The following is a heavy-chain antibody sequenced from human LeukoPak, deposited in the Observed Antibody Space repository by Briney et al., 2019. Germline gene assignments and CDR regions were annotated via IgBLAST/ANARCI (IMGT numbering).Heavy chain of an antibody. CDR2: ITSTSRDK. Sequence: GGSLRLSWETSGFSFSDYNMNGFRQAPGRGLEGVSSITSTSRDKSYAESVRGRFTISRDNAKYSLFLQMDTLGAEDTAVYYCARDLSNYFLHYIDFWGQGTLVTVYS. D-gene: IGHD4-11*01. J-gene: IGHJ4*02. CDR1: GFSFSDYN. CDR3: ARDLSNYFLHYIDF. V-gene: IGHV3-21*01.